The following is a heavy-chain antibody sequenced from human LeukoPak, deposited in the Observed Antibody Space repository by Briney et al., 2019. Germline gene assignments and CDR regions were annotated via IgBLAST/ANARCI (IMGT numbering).Heavy chain of an antibody. CDR2: IYYSGST. J-gene: IGHJ5*02. CDR3: ARLYYDILTIDP. Sequence: SETLSLTCTVSGGSISSYYWGWIRQPPGKGLEWIGYIYYSGSTNYNPSLKSRVTISVDTSKNQFSLKLSSVTAADTAVYYCARLYYDILTIDPWGQGTLVTVSS. V-gene: IGHV4-59*08. CDR1: GGSISSYY. D-gene: IGHD3-9*01.